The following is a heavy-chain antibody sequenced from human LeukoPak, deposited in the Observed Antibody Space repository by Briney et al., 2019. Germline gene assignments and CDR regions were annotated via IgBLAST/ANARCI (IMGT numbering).Heavy chain of an antibody. CDR2: ISSIAGYT. CDR1: GFTFRSYA. D-gene: IGHD6-13*01. V-gene: IGHV3-23*01. J-gene: IGHJ6*04. Sequence: GGSMRLSCAASGFTFRSYAMNWVRQAPGKGLEWVSGISSIAGYTHYADSVKGRFTISRDNYKNTLYLQMNSLRPEDTAVYYCGKVIVVADTYYYYGMDVWGKGATVSVSS. CDR3: GKVIVVADTYYYYGMDV.